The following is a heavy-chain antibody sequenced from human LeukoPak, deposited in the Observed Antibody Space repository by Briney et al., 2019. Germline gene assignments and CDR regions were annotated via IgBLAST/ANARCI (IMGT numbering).Heavy chain of an antibody. CDR1: GFTFSSYS. V-gene: IGHV3-21*01. D-gene: IGHD2/OR15-2a*01. Sequence: KPGGSLRLSCAASGFTFSSYSMNWVRQAPGKGLEWVSSISGSSSYIYYADSVKGRFTISRDNAKNSLYLQMNSLRAEDTAVYYCARDLSFDYWGQGTLVTVSS. J-gene: IGHJ4*02. CDR2: ISGSSSYI. CDR3: ARDLSFDY.